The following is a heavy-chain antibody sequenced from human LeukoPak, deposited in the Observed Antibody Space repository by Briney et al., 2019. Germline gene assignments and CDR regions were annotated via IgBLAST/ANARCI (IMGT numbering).Heavy chain of an antibody. Sequence: SETLSLTCTVSGGSISRYYWSWIRQPPGKGLEWIGHIYYSESTNYNPSLKSRDTISVDTSKTQFSLKLSSVTAADTAVYYCARAGIAAAGTIRRVKYFQHWGQGTRVTVSA. CDR2: IYYSEST. D-gene: IGHD6-13*01. J-gene: IGHJ1*01. V-gene: IGHV4-59*12. CDR3: ARAGIAAAGTIRRVKYFQH. CDR1: GGSISRYY.